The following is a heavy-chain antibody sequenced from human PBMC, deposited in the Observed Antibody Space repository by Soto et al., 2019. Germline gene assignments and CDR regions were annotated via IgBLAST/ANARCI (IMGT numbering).Heavy chain of an antibody. V-gene: IGHV3-23*01. CDR3: AKDSDSNYAYFDY. J-gene: IGHJ4*02. Sequence: GGSLRLSCAASGFTFSSYAMSWVRQAPGKGLEWVSAISGSGGSTYYADSVKGRFTISGDNSKDALYLQMNSLRAEDTAVYYCAKDSDSNYAYFDYWGQGTLVTVSS. CDR1: GFTFSSYA. CDR2: ISGSGGST. D-gene: IGHD4-4*01.